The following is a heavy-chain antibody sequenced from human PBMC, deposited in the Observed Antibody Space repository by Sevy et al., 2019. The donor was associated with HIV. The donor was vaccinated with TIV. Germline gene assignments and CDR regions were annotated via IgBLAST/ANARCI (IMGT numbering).Heavy chain of an antibody. CDR3: ARTPTYYYDGSGHDAFDI. J-gene: IGHJ3*02. D-gene: IGHD3-22*01. V-gene: IGHV1-46*01. CDR2: INPSGGST. Sequence: ASVKVSCKASGYTFTSYYMHWVRQAPGQGLEWMGIINPSGGSTSYAQKFQGRVTMTRDTSTSTVYMELSSLRSEDTAVYYCARTPTYYYDGSGHDAFDIWGQGTMVTVSS. CDR1: GYTFTSYY.